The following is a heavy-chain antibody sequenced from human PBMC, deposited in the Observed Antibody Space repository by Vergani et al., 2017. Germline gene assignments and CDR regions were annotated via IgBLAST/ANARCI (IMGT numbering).Heavy chain of an antibody. D-gene: IGHD1-1*01. V-gene: IGHV3-11*04. J-gene: IGHJ6*02. CDR2: ISPGASTV. CDR1: GFKFSDHY. CDR3: ANNPGISTTRHYYAMDV. Sequence: VHLVESGGGLVQPGGSLRLSCAASGFKFSDHYMSWIRQAPGKGLEWVSHISPGASTVSYTDSVTGRFTVSRDNDNNSLTLDMTTLRVEDTAVYYCANNPGISTTRHYYAMDVWGQETTVTVSS.